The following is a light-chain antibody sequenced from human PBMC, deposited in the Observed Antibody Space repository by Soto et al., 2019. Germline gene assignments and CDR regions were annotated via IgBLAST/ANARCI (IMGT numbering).Light chain of an antibody. J-gene: IGKJ1*01. V-gene: IGKV1-39*01. Sequence: DIQMTQSPSSLSASVGDRVTITCRASQSSSSYVTWYQQKPGKAPKLLIYAASSLQSGVPSRFSDSGSGTDFTLTISSLQPEDFATYYCQQSYSTQGAFGQGTKVEIK. CDR1: QSSSSY. CDR3: QQSYSTQGA. CDR2: AAS.